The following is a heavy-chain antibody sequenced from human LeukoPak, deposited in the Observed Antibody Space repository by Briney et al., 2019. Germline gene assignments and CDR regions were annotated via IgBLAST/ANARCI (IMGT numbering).Heavy chain of an antibody. CDR3: AREVIRVYYFDY. CDR1: GGTFSSYA. V-gene: IGHV1-69*05. D-gene: IGHD3-22*01. CDR2: IIPIFGTA. J-gene: IGHJ4*02. Sequence: SVKVSCKASGGTFSSYAISWVRQAPGQGLVWMGRIIPIFGTANYAQKFQGRVTITTDESTSTAYMELSSLRSEDTAVYYCAREVIRVYYFDYWGQGTLVTVSS.